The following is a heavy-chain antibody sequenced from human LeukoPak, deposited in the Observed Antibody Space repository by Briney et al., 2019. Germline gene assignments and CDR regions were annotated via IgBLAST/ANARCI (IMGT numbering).Heavy chain of an antibody. J-gene: IGHJ6*02. Sequence: SETLSLTCAVSGGSISSGGYSWSWIRQPPGKGLEWIGYIYHSGSTYYNPSLKSRVTISVDRSKNQFSLKLSSVTAADTAVYYGASLPLSSSGNYYYGMDVWGQGTTVTVSS. D-gene: IGHD6-6*01. V-gene: IGHV4-30-2*01. CDR2: IYHSGST. CDR1: GGSISSGGYS. CDR3: ASLPLSSSGNYYYGMDV.